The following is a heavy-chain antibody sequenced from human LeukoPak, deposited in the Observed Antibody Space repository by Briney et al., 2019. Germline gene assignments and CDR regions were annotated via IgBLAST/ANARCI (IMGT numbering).Heavy chain of an antibody. CDR2: ISSSSSTI. CDR3: ARGHQVAARPVDY. Sequence: GSLRLSCAASGFTFSSYSMNWVRQAPGKGLEWVSYISSSSSTIYYADSVKGRFTISRDNAKNSLYLQMNSLRAEDTAVYYCARGHQVAARPVDYWGQGTLVTVSS. D-gene: IGHD6-6*01. J-gene: IGHJ4*02. V-gene: IGHV3-48*01. CDR1: GFTFSSYS.